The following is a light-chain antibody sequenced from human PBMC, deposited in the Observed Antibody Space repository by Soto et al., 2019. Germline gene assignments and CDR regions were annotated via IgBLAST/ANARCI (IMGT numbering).Light chain of an antibody. CDR3: QQRSNWPPIT. CDR1: QSVHTF. J-gene: IGKJ5*01. CDR2: GAS. Sequence: EFVLTQSPATLSLSPGDRAALSCKASQSVHTFLAWYQQKPGQAPRLLIYGASNRAAGIPARFSGSGSGTDFTLTISSLEPEDFAVYYCQQRSNWPPITFGQGTRLEIK. V-gene: IGKV3-11*01.